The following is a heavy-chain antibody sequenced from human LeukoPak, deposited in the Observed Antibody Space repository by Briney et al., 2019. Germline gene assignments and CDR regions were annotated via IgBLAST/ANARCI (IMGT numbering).Heavy chain of an antibody. V-gene: IGHV4-59*12. CDR3: ARGVGYSSSWYLSWFDP. Sequence: SETLSLTCTVSGGSISSYYWSWIRQPPEKGLEWIGYIYYSGSTNYNPSLKSRVTMSVDTSKNQFSLKLSSVTAADTAVYYCARGVGYSSSWYLSWFDPWGQGTLVTVSS. D-gene: IGHD6-13*01. CDR1: GGSISSYY. CDR2: IYYSGST. J-gene: IGHJ5*02.